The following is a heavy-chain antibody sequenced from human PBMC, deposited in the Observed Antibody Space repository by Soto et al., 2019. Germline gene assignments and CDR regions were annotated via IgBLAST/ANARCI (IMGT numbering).Heavy chain of an antibody. J-gene: IGHJ4*02. CDR3: ARGGEKGYIY. Sequence: QVQLPQWGAGLLKPSETLSLTCAVYGGSFSGYYWSWIRQPPGKGLEWIGEIKYSGSTKYNPSLNSRVTISVDTSKNQFSLKLSSVTAADTAVYYCARGGEKGYIYWGQGSLVTVSS. CDR2: IKYSGST. CDR1: GGSFSGYY. D-gene: IGHD3-16*02. V-gene: IGHV4-34*01.